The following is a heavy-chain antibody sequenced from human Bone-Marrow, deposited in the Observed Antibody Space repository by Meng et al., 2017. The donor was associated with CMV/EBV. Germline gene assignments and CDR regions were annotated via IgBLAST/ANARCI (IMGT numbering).Heavy chain of an antibody. CDR3: ASDAGDFNPFDY. D-gene: IGHD1-26*01. Sequence: GGSLRLSCALSGFTFTSSGMGWVRHVPGKGLEWLSTIDGSGTNTHYADSVKGRFTISRDNSMGTVSPQMNSLRADDTAVYYCASDAGDFNPFDYWGQGTLVTVSS. CDR2: IDGSGTNT. CDR1: GFTFTSSG. V-gene: IGHV3-23*01. J-gene: IGHJ4*02.